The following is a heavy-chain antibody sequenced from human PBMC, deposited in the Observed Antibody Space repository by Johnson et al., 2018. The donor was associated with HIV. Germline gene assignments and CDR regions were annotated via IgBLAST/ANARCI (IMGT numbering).Heavy chain of an antibody. V-gene: IGHV3-9*01. CDR2: ISWNSGSI. Sequence: VQLVESGGGLVQPGRSLRLSCAASGFTFDDYAMHWVRQAPGKGLEWVSGISWNSGSIGYADSVKGRFTISRDNAKNSLYLQMNSLRAEDTALYYCAKDVAFRDDAFDIWGQGTMVTVSS. CDR3: AKDVAFRDDAFDI. J-gene: IGHJ3*02. D-gene: IGHD2-21*01. CDR1: GFTFDDYA.